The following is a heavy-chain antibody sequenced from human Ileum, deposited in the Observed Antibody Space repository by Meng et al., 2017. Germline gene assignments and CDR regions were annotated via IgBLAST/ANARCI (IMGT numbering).Heavy chain of an antibody. V-gene: IGHV1-2*06. Sequence: QVQLVESGAEVKNPGAAVKVPCKASGYTLTGYNMNWVRQAPGQGLEWLGRISPNSGVTNYAQKFQGRVTMTRDISITTAYMELSGLTSDDTAVYYCARGTGIAVAGPFGYWGQGTLVTVSS. CDR3: ARGTGIAVAGPFGY. D-gene: IGHD6-19*01. CDR2: ISPNSGVT. J-gene: IGHJ4*02. CDR1: GYTLTGYN.